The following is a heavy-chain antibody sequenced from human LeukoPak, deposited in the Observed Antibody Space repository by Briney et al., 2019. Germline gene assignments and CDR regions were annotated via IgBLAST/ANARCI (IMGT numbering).Heavy chain of an antibody. CDR3: ARVDSSGPDTRLERGYYFDY. CDR2: ISYDGSNK. Sequence: PGGSLRLSCAASGFTFSSYAMHWVRQAPGKGLEWVAVISYDGSNKYYADSVKGRFTISRDNSKNTLYLRMNSLRAEDTAVYYCARVDSSGPDTRLERGYYFDYWGQGTLVTVSS. D-gene: IGHD3-22*01. J-gene: IGHJ4*02. CDR1: GFTFSSYA. V-gene: IGHV3-30-3*01.